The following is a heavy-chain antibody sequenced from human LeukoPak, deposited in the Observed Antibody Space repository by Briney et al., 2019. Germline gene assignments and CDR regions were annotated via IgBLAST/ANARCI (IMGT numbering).Heavy chain of an antibody. CDR3: ARYRRSGVWRSPMDV. D-gene: IGHD3-10*01. CDR1: GGSFSGYY. CDR2: INHSGST. Sequence: SETLSLTCAVYGGSFSGYYWSWIRQPPGKGLEWIGEINHSGSTNYNPSLKSRVTISVDTSKNQFSLKLSSVTAADTAVYYCARYRRSGVWRSPMDVWGKGTTVTISS. J-gene: IGHJ6*04. V-gene: IGHV4-34*01.